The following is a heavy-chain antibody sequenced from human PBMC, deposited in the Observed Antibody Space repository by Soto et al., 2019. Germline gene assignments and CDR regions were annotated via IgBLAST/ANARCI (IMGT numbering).Heavy chain of an antibody. Sequence: EVQLLESGGGLVQPGGSLRLSCAASGFIFSSYAMSWVRQAPGKGLEWVSAISGSGGSTYYADSVKGQFTISRDNSKNTLYLQMNXLRAXDTAAXXXAXXGSTWSHGGYWGQGTLVTVSS. CDR1: GFIFSSYA. D-gene: IGHD6-13*01. CDR3: AXXGSTWSHGGY. V-gene: IGHV3-23*01. J-gene: IGHJ4*02. CDR2: ISGSGGST.